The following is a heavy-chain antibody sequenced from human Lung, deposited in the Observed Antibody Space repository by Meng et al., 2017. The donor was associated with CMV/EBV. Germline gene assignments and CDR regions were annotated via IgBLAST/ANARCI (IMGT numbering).Heavy chain of an antibody. V-gene: IGHV1-8*01. D-gene: IGHD2-2*01. Sequence: ASXXVSXKASGYTFTTYDINWVRQATGQGLEWMGWMNPNSGNTGYAQKFQGRVTLTRVTSISTAYMELSSPTSDDTAVYYCARTRIEVEPDGRKIKYYNYGMDFXGQGXTVTVSS. CDR3: ARTRIEVEPDGRKIKYYNYGMDF. J-gene: IGHJ6*02. CDR1: GYTFTTYD. CDR2: MNPNSGNT.